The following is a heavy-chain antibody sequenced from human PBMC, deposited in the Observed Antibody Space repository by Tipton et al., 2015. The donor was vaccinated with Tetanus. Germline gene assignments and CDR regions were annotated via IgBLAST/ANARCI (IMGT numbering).Heavy chain of an antibody. CDR2: IYYSGST. D-gene: IGHD5-18*01. CDR3: VRGRGLGAYSYGFEY. V-gene: IGHV4-31*03. Sequence: TCTVSGGSISGSPYFWNWIRQQPGKGPEWIGYIYYSGSTYYNPSLKSRVTISVDTSKNQFSLKMNSVTAADTAVYYCVRGRGLGAYSYGFEYWGQGALVTVSS. CDR1: GGSISGSPYF. J-gene: IGHJ4*02.